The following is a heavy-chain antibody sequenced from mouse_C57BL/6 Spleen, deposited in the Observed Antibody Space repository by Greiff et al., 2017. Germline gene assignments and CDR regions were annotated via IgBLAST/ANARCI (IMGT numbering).Heavy chain of an antibody. J-gene: IGHJ4*01. CDR3: ARRMGGAMDY. Sequence: LQQSGASVKISCKASGYAFSSYWMNWVKQRPGKGLEWIGQIYPGDGDTNYNGKFKGKATLTADKSSSTAYMQLSSLTSEDSAVYFCARRMGGAMDYWGQGTSVTVSS. D-gene: IGHD2-3*01. CDR2: IYPGDGDT. V-gene: IGHV1-80*01. CDR1: GYAFSSYW.